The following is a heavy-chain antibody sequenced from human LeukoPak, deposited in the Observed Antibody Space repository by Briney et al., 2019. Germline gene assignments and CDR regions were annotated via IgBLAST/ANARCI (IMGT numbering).Heavy chain of an antibody. CDR1: GFTFSSYS. J-gene: IGHJ6*03. CDR3: ARGTTVTTDYYYYYYMDV. D-gene: IGHD4-11*01. CDR2: ISSSSSTI. Sequence: GGTLRLSCAASGFTFSSYSMNRVRQAPGKGQECVSYISSSSSTIYYADSVKGRFTISRDNAKNSLYLQMNSLRAEDTAVYYCARGTTVTTDYYYYYYMDVWGKGTTVTVSS. V-gene: IGHV3-48*04.